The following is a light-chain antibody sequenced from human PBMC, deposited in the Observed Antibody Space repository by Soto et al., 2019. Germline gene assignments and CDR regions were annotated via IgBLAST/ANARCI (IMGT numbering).Light chain of an antibody. J-gene: IGLJ3*02. CDR2: GNS. V-gene: IGLV1-40*01. Sequence: QSVLTQPPSVSGAPGQRVTISCTGSSSNIGAGYDVKWYQQLPGTAPKLLIYGNSNRPSGVPDRFSGSKSGTSASLAITGLQAEDEADYYCQSYDSSLSGWVFGGGTQLTVL. CDR1: SSNIGAGYD. CDR3: QSYDSSLSGWV.